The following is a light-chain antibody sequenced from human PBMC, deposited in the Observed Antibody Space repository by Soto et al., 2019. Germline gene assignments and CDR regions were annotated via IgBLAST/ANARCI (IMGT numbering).Light chain of an antibody. CDR2: DAS. V-gene: IGKV3-11*01. Sequence: EIVLTQSPATLSLSPGERATLSCRASQSVSTCLAWYHQKTGQAPRLLIYDASNMATCIPARFSGSGSGTDFTLTISSLEPEDFEVYYCQQRSNWPPWTFGEGTKLEIK. J-gene: IGKJ2*02. CDR3: QQRSNWPPWT. CDR1: QSVSTC.